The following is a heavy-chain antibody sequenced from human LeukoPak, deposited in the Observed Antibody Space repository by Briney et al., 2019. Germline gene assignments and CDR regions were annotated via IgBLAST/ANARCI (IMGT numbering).Heavy chain of an antibody. CDR2: IRYDGSNK. CDR1: GFRFSNYA. J-gene: IGHJ4*02. D-gene: IGHD3-22*01. CDR3: AKDFRSLHWDSSGWL. Sequence: QAGGSLRLSCAASGFRFSNYAMHWVRQAPGKGLEWVAFIRYDGSNKYYADSVKGRFTISRDNSKNTLYLQMNSLRAEDTAVYYCAKDFRSLHWDSSGWLWGQGTLVTVSS. V-gene: IGHV3-30*02.